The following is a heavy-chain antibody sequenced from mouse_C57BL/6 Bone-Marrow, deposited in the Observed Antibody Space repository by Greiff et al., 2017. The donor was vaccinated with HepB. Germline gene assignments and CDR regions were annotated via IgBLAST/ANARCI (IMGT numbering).Heavy chain of an antibody. CDR1: GYAFSSSW. CDR3: ARGYGPPWFAY. CDR2: IYPGDGDT. V-gene: IGHV1-82*01. Sequence: SGPELVKPGASVKISCKASGYAFSSSWMNWVKQRPGKGLEWIGRIYPGDGDTNYNGKFKGKATLTADKSSSTAYMQLSSLTSEDSAVYFCARGYGPPWFAYWGQGTLVTVSA. D-gene: IGHD1-2*01. J-gene: IGHJ3*01.